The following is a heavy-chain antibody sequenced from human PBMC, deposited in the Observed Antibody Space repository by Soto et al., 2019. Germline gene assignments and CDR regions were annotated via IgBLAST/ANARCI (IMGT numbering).Heavy chain of an antibody. Sequence: SDTLSLTCPVSGGSIMAYDWNWMRQPPGKGLQWIGYTYYSGSTTYNPSLKSRVTISVDSSKNQFSLKLDSVTPADTAVYYCARVRGTAGKRYFDYWGPGTLVTGSS. CDR3: ARVRGTAGKRYFDY. CDR2: TYYSGST. V-gene: IGHV4-59*07. CDR1: GGSIMAYD. D-gene: IGHD6-13*01. J-gene: IGHJ4*02.